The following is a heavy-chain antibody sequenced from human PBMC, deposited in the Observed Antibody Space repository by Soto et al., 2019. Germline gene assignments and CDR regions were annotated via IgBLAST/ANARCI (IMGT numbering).Heavy chain of an antibody. D-gene: IGHD1-26*01. J-gene: IGHJ4*02. CDR3: ARHQRELRCFDY. Sequence: SETLSLTCTVSGGSISSVGYYWGWIRQPPGKGLEWIGSIYYSGGTYYNPPLKSRVTISVDTSKNQFSLKLSSVTAADTAVYYCARHQRELRCFDYWGQGTLVTVSS. CDR2: IYYSGGT. CDR1: GGSISSVGYY. V-gene: IGHV4-39*01.